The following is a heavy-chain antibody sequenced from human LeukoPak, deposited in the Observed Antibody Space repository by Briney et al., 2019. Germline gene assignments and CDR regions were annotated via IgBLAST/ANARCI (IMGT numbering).Heavy chain of an antibody. CDR2: IIPIFGTA. V-gene: IGHV1-69*06. CDR3: ATLFVWVRQGFDP. CDR1: GGTFSSYA. J-gene: IGHJ5*02. Sequence: WASVKVSCTASGGTFSSYAISWGRQATGQGLEWMGWIIPIFGTANYAQKFQGRVTMTEDTSTDTAYMELSSLRSEDTAVYYCATLFVWVRQGFDPWGQGTLVTVSS. D-gene: IGHD3-10*01.